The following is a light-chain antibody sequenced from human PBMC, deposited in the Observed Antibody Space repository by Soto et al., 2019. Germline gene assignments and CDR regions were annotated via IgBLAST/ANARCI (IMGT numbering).Light chain of an antibody. Sequence: DIVITHSPSKLSVSQLERATLSFRASQIVSSYLAWYQQKPGQAPRLLIYDASNRATGIPARFSGSGSGTDFTLNISSLEPEDFAVYYCQQRSNWPRTVGQGTKV. CDR1: QIVSSY. CDR3: QQRSNWPRT. J-gene: IGKJ1*01. V-gene: IGKV3-11*01. CDR2: DAS.